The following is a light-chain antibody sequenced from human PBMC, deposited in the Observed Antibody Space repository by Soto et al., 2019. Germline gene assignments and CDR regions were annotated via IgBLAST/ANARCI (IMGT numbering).Light chain of an antibody. CDR2: EVS. CDR1: SSDVGGYNY. V-gene: IGLV2-14*01. J-gene: IGLJ1*01. Sequence: QSALTQPASVSGSPGQSITISCTGTSSDVGGYNYVSWYQQHPGKAPKLMIYEVSNRPSGVSNRFSGSKSGNTASLTISGLQAEDVADYYCSSYTCSSTYVFGTGTKVT. CDR3: SSYTCSSTYV.